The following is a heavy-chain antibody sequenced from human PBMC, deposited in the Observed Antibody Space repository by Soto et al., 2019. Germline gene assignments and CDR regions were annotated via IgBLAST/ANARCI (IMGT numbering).Heavy chain of an antibody. D-gene: IGHD3-22*01. J-gene: IGHJ4*02. Sequence: SETLSLTCTVSGGSISSGAYSWSWIRQHPGKGLEWIGYIYKSGIAYYNPSLKSRLTMSVDTSKDRFSLTLSSVTAADTAVYYCGRESDYYDSNGSTFDFWGQGTLVTVSS. CDR3: GRESDYYDSNGSTFDF. CDR2: IYKSGIA. CDR1: GGSISSGAYS. V-gene: IGHV4-31*03.